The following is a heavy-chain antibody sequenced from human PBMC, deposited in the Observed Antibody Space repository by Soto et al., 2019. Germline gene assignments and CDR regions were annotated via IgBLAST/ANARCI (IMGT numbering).Heavy chain of an antibody. Sequence: GGSLRLSCAASGFTFSDYYMSWIRQAPGKGLEWVSYISSSGSTIYYADSVKGRFTISRDNAKNSLYLQMNSLRAEDTAVYYCARDHCSSTSCYYNWFDPWGQGTLVTVSS. CDR1: GFTFSDYY. J-gene: IGHJ5*02. CDR2: ISSSGSTI. D-gene: IGHD2-2*01. V-gene: IGHV3-11*01. CDR3: ARDHCSSTSCYYNWFDP.